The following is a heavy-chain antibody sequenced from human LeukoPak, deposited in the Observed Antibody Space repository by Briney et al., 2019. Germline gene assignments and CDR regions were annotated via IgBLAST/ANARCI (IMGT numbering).Heavy chain of an antibody. V-gene: IGHV3-33*01. CDR3: ARDSCSGGSCYGIDY. J-gene: IGHJ4*02. Sequence: GGSLRLSCAASGFTFSSYGMHWVRQAPGRGLEGVAVIWDDGSDKYYADSVKGRFTISRDNSKNTLYLQMNSLRAEDTAVYYCARDSCSGGSCYGIDYWGQGTLVTVSS. D-gene: IGHD2-15*01. CDR2: IWDDGSDK. CDR1: GFTFSSYG.